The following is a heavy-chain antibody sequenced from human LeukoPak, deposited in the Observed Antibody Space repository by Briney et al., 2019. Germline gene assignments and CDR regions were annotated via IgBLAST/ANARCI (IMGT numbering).Heavy chain of an antibody. D-gene: IGHD2-2*02. V-gene: IGHV1-69*13. CDR2: IIPIFGTA. CDR3: ARAQGDCSSTSCYTKHYYYYYMDV. Sequence: SVKVSCKASGGTFSSYTISWVRQAPGQGLEWMGGIIPIFGTANYAQKFQGRVTITADESTSTAYMELSSLRSEDTAVYYCARAQGDCSSTSCYTKHYYYYYMDVWGKGTTVTVSS. J-gene: IGHJ6*03. CDR1: GGTFSSYT.